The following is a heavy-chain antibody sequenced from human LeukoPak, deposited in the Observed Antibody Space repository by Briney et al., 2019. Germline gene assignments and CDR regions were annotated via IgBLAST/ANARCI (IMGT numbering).Heavy chain of an antibody. V-gene: IGHV3-15*01. J-gene: IGHJ4*02. Sequence: GGSFRLSCAASGFTFSNAWMSWVRQAPGKGLEWVGRIKKKTDGETTDYAAPVKGRFTISRDESKNTLHLEMNSIKSDDTAVYYCAAGTGTSDFDHWGQGTLVTVSS. CDR1: GFTFSNAW. CDR3: AAGTGTSDFDH. D-gene: IGHD1-1*01. CDR2: IKKKTDGETT.